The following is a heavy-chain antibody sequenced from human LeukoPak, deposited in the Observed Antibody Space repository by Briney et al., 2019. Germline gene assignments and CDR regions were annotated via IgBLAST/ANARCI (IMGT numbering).Heavy chain of an antibody. Sequence: GGSLRLSCAASGFTFSTYSMNWVRQAPGKGLEWVSYISTSSSYIHYADSVNGRFTISRDNAKKSLFLQMNSLRAEDTAVYYCAKDSHHYFDYWGQGTLVTVSS. CDR1: GFTFSTYS. V-gene: IGHV3-21*01. CDR3: AKDSHHYFDY. CDR2: ISTSSSYI. J-gene: IGHJ4*02.